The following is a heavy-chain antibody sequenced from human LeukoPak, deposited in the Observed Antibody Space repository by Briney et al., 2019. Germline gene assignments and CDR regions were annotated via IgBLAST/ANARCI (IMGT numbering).Heavy chain of an antibody. Sequence: GGSLRLSCVASGMIFSIDWMHWVRQPPGKGLEWVSRINSDGRSTSYVDSVKGRFTIARDNAKNTLYLHMSSLRAEDTAVYYCAKAQTGTDAFDIWGQGTMVTVSS. CDR1: GMIFSIDW. CDR2: INSDGRST. D-gene: IGHD1-1*01. V-gene: IGHV3-74*01. J-gene: IGHJ3*02. CDR3: AKAQTGTDAFDI.